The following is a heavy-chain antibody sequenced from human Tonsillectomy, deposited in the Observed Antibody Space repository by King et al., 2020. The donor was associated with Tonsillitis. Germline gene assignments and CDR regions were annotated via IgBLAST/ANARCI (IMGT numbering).Heavy chain of an antibody. V-gene: IGHV3-30*18. CDR1: GFSFNSYA. D-gene: IGHD5-12*01. CDR2: ISYDASNK. J-gene: IGHJ6*02. CDR3: VKDRESGYERGRGKYFYYAMDV. Sequence: VQLVESGGGVVQPGGSLRLSCAASGFSFNSYAIHWVRQAPGKGLEWVAVISYDASNKYYGPSVKGRFTISRDNSKNTVSLQMSSLRAEDTAVFYCVKDRESGYERGRGKYFYYAMDVWGQGTTVTVSS.